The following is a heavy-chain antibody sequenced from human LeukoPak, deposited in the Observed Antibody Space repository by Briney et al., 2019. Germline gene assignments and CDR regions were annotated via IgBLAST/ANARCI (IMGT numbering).Heavy chain of an antibody. CDR2: IYYSERT. V-gene: IGHV4-39*01. CDR3: VRHSGDGYNPAPHSYYDY. CDR1: GASISSNNYY. J-gene: IGHJ4*02. D-gene: IGHD5-12*01. Sequence: SETLSLTCTVSGASISSNNYYWGRIRQPPGKGLEWIGSIYYSERTYYNPSLKSRVTISVDTSKNQLSLRLSSVTAADTAVYYCVRHSGDGYNPAPHSYYDYWGQGTLVTVSS.